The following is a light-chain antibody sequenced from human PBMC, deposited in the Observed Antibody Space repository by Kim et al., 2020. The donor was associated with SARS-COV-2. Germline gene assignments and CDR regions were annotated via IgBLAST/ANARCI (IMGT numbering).Light chain of an antibody. CDR2: AAS. J-gene: IGKJ1*01. Sequence: DIQLTQSPSFLSASVGDRVTITCRASQGISSYLAWYQQKPGKAPKLLIYAASTLESGVPSRFSGSGSGTEFTLTVTNLQPEDIATYYCQQLNSPRTFGQGTKVDIK. CDR3: QQLNSPRT. V-gene: IGKV1-9*01. CDR1: QGISSY.